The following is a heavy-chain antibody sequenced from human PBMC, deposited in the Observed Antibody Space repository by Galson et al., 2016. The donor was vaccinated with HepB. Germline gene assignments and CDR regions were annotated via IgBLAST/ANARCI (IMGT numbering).Heavy chain of an antibody. Sequence: SLRLSCAASGFTFSSYGMHWVRQASGKGLERVAVISNDGSNKDYADSVKGRFTISRDNSENTLYLQMNSLRPEDTAVYYCAKDALITLVRGVIMSYFDYWGQGALVTVSS. J-gene: IGHJ4*02. CDR2: ISNDGSNK. CDR1: GFTFSSYG. V-gene: IGHV3-30*18. CDR3: AKDALITLVRGVIMSYFDY. D-gene: IGHD3-10*01.